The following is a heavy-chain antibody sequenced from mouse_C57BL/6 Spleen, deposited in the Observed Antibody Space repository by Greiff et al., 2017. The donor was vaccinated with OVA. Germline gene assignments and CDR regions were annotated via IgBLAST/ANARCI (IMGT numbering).Heavy chain of an antibody. D-gene: IGHD1-1*01. J-gene: IGHJ2*01. V-gene: IGHV1-53*01. CDR1: GYTFTSYW. CDR2: INPSNSCT. CDR3: ARWEVVHFDY. Sequence: QVQLQQPGTELVKPGASVKLSCKASGYTFTSYWMHWVKQRPGQGLEWIGKINPSNSCTNYNDKFKSKATLTVDKSSSTAYMQLSSLTSEDSAVYYCARWEVVHFDYWGQGTTRTVSS.